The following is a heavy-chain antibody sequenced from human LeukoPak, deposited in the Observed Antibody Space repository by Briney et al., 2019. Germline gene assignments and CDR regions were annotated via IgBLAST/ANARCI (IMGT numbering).Heavy chain of an antibody. CDR3: AKDRLFGSGLNGPHYYYGMDV. V-gene: IGHV3-7*01. CDR1: GFTFSSYW. CDR2: IKQDGSEK. J-gene: IGHJ6*02. D-gene: IGHD1-26*01. Sequence: PGGSLRLSCAASGFTFSSYWMSWVRQAPGKGLEWVANIKQDGSEKYYVDSVKGRFTISRDNSNNMLYLQMNSLRPEDTAVYYCAKDRLFGSGLNGPHYYYGMDVWGQGTTVTVSS.